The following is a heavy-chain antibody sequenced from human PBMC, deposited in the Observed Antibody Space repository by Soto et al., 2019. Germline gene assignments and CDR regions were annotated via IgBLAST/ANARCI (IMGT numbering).Heavy chain of an antibody. D-gene: IGHD3-22*01. CDR1: GGTFGSYA. J-gene: IGHJ5*02. Sequence: QVQLVQSGAEVKKPGSSVKVSCKTSGGTFGSYAISWVRQAPGQGLEWMGGIIPIFSTPNYAQKFQGRVTITADESTSTAYMELSSLRSEDXAVYYCARPIQYYFDTSAQSAWFDPWGQGTLVTVSS. CDR3: ARPIQYYFDTSAQSAWFDP. V-gene: IGHV1-69*12. CDR2: IIPIFSTP.